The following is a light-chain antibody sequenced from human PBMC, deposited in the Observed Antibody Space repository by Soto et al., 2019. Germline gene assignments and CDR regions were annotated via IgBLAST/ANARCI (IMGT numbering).Light chain of an antibody. J-gene: IGKJ1*01. CDR1: QSISSW. Sequence: DIQMTQSPSTLSASVGDRVTITCRASQSISSWLAWYQQKPGKAPKLLIYDASSLESGVPSRFSGSGSGTEFTLTISSLQPDDFATYYCQQYGSSPPWTFGQGTKVEIK. CDR3: QQYGSSPPWT. CDR2: DAS. V-gene: IGKV1-5*01.